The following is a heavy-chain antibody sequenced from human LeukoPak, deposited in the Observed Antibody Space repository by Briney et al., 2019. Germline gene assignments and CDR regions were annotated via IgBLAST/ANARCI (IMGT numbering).Heavy chain of an antibody. D-gene: IGHD5-18*01. J-gene: IGHJ4*02. Sequence: PGRSLRLSCTASGLTFSRYAMHWVRQAPGKGLEWVAAISYDGTNQYYADSVKGRFTISRDNSKSTLYLQMNSLRPEDTAVYYCARGSWIHLPPLYWGQGTLVTVSS. CDR1: GLTFSRYA. CDR3: ARGSWIHLPPLY. CDR2: ISYDGTNQ. V-gene: IGHV3-30*04.